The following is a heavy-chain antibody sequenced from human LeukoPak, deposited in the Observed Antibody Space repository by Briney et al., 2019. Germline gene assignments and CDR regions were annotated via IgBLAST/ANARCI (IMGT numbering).Heavy chain of an antibody. V-gene: IGHV3-53*01. CDR3: ARYNWNYGY. CDR1: GFTVSSNY. D-gene: IGHD1-7*01. CDR2: IYSGGTT. Sequence: QSGGSLRLSCAASGFTVSSNYMSWVRQAPGKGLEWASVIYSGGTTYSADSVKGRFTTSRDNSKNTLYLQMNSLRAEDTAVYYCARYNWNYGYCGQGTLVTVSS. J-gene: IGHJ4*02.